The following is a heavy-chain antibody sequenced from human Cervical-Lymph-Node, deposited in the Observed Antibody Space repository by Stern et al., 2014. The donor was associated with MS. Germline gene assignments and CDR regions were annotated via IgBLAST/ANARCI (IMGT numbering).Heavy chain of an antibody. Sequence: QVHLQESGPGLVKPSETLSLTCTVSGGSISRYYWSWIRQSPGKGLEWIVYIKYSGSTSYNPSLKSRDTISVDPSKNQFSLQLNSVTASYTAVYYCARGCDIEHNWLDPWGQGTLVTVSS. CDR2: IKYSGST. CDR1: GGSISRYY. D-gene: IGHD5-12*01. V-gene: IGHV4-59*01. J-gene: IGHJ5*02. CDR3: ARGCDIEHNWLDP.